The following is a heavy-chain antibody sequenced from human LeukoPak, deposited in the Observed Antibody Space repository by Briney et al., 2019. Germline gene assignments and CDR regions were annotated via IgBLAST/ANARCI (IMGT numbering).Heavy chain of an antibody. D-gene: IGHD2-21*02. CDR3: ARVRNCGGDCYPGDY. CDR1: GYTFTSYG. V-gene: IGHV1-18*01. J-gene: IGHJ4*02. Sequence: GASVKVSCKASGYTFTSYGISWVRQALGQGLEWMGWISAYNGNTNYAQKLQGRVTMTTDTSTSTAYMELRSLRSDDTAVYYCARVRNCGGDCYPGDYWGQGTLVTVSS. CDR2: ISAYNGNT.